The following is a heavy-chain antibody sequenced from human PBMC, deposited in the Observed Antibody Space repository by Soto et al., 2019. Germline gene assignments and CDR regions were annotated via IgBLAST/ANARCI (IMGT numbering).Heavy chain of an antibody. CDR2: ISAYHGNT. J-gene: IGHJ6*02. CDR3: ARDDYGDDYYYYGMDV. Sequence: ASVKVSCKASGYTFTSYGISWVRQAPGQGLEWMGWISAYHGNTNYAQKLQGRVTMTTDTSTSTAYMELRSLRSDDTAVYYCARDDYGDDYYYYGMDVWGQGTTVTVSS. D-gene: IGHD4-17*01. CDR1: GYTFTSYG. V-gene: IGHV1-18*01.